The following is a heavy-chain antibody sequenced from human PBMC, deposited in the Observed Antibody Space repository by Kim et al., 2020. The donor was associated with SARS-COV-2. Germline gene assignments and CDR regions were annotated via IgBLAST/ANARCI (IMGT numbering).Heavy chain of an antibody. CDR1: GFTFSSYS. J-gene: IGHJ4*02. Sequence: GGSLRLSCAASGFTFSSYSMNWVRQAPGKGLEWVSSISSSSSYIYYADSVKGRFTISRDNAKNSLYLQMNSLRAEDTAVYYCARNRRDGYNAIDYWGQGTLVTVSS. CDR3: ARNRRDGYNAIDY. CDR2: ISSSSSYI. V-gene: IGHV3-21*01. D-gene: IGHD5-12*01.